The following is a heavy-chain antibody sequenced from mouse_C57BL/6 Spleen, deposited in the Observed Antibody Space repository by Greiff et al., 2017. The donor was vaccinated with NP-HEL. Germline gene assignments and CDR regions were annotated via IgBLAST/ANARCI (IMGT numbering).Heavy chain of an antibody. D-gene: IGHD3-2*02. CDR2: IDPENGDT. CDR1: GFNITDDY. Sequence: VQLQQSGAELVRPGASVKLSCTASGFNITDDYMHWVKQRPEQGLEWIGWIDPENGDTEYASKFQGKATITADTSSNTAYLQLSSLTSEDTAVYYCTTETAQATGFAYWGQGTLVTVSA. J-gene: IGHJ3*01. CDR3: TTETAQATGFAY. V-gene: IGHV14-4*01.